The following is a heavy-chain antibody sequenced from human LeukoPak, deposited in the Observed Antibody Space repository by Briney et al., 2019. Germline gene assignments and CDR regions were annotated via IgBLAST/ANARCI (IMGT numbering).Heavy chain of an antibody. CDR1: GGSFSGYY. D-gene: IGHD2-15*01. V-gene: IGHV4-34*01. Sequence: PSETLSLTCAVYGGSFSGYYWSWIRQPPGKGLEWIGEINHSGSTNYNPSLKSRVTISVDTSKNQFSLKLSSVTAADTAVYYCARGHRGGSCGDALDIWGQGTMVTVSS. CDR3: ARGHRGGSCGDALDI. J-gene: IGHJ3*02. CDR2: INHSGST.